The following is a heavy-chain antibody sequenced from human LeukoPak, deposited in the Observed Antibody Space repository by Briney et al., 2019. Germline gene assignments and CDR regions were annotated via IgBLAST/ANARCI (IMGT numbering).Heavy chain of an antibody. CDR3: ARAPRDIIRSYWEDY. CDR1: GYTFTSCG. CDR2: ISAYNGNT. Sequence: ASVKVSCKASGYTFTSCGISWVRQAPGQGLEWMGWISAYNGNTNYAQKLQGRVTMTTDTSTSTAYMELRSLRSDDTAVYYCARAPRDIIRSYWEDYWGQGTLVTVSS. J-gene: IGHJ4*02. V-gene: IGHV1-18*01. D-gene: IGHD1-26*01.